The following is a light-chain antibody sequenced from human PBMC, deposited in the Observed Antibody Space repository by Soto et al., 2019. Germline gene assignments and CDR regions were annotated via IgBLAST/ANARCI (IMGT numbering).Light chain of an antibody. CDR3: QQYYEWVT. CDR2: GAS. V-gene: IGKV3-15*01. Sequence: EIVMTQSPATLSVSPGERATLSCRASQSVKDNLAWYQQKPGQAPRLLIYGASTRAIGIPARFSGSGSGTEFTLVISSLQSEDFAVYYCQQYYEWVTFGGGTNVDIK. CDR1: QSVKDN. J-gene: IGKJ4*01.